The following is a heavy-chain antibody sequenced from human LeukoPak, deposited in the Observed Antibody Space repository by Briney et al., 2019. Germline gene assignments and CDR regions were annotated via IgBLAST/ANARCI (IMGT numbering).Heavy chain of an antibody. J-gene: IGHJ3*01. D-gene: IGHD2-21*02. CDR3: AKSLYCGTDCF. Sequence: LETLSLTCAVYGGSFNYYWSWIRQPPGKGLEWIGEINDTGITKYNPSLKSRVSISVDTSKTQFSLKLTSVTAADTAIYYCAKSLYCGTDCFWGPGTMVTASS. CDR2: INDTGIT. V-gene: IGHV4-34*01. CDR1: GGSFNYY.